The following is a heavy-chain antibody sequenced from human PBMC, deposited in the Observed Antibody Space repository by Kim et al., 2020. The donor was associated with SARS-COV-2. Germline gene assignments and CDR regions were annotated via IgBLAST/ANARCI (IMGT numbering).Heavy chain of an antibody. CDR2: IYYSGST. V-gene: IGHV4-39*01. Sequence: SETLSLTCTVSGGSVSSSSYYWGWIRQPPGKGLEWIGSIYYSGSTYYNPSLKSRVTISVDTSKNQFSLKLSSVTAADTAVYYCARSYGMYSSSDSPAFDYWGQGTLVTVSS. J-gene: IGHJ4*02. CDR3: ARSYGMYSSSDSPAFDY. D-gene: IGHD6-6*01. CDR1: GGSVSSSSYY.